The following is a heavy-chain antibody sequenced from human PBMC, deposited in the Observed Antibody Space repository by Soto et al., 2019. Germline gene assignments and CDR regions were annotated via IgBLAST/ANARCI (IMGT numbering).Heavy chain of an antibody. CDR2: INTGKGNT. D-gene: IGHD2-2*01. V-gene: IGHV1-3*04. Sequence: GASVKVSCKASGYTFTNYAMHWVRQAPGQRLEWMGWINTGKGNTKYSLKFQGRVTITRDTSASTAYMELSSLRSEDTAMYYCARAGDDCSAANCYVIDYWGQGTLVTVSS. J-gene: IGHJ4*02. CDR3: ARAGDDCSAANCYVIDY. CDR1: GYTFTNYA.